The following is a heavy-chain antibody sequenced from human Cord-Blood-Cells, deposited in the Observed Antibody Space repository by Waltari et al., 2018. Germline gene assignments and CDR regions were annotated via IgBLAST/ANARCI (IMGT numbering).Heavy chain of an antibody. D-gene: IGHD2-2*01. J-gene: IGHJ4*02. CDR1: GFTFSSYA. CDR2: ISYDGSNK. CDR3: AREKGDCSSTSCYAFGDY. Sequence: QVQLVESGGGVVQPGRSLRPSCAASGFTFSSYAMHWVRQAPGTGLEWVAVISYDGSNKYYADSVKGRFTISRDNSKNTLYLQMNSLRAEDTAVYYCAREKGDCSSTSCYAFGDYWGQGTLVTVSS. V-gene: IGHV3-30-3*01.